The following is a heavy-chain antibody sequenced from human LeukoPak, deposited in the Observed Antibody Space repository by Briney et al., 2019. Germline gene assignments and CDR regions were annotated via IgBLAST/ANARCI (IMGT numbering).Heavy chain of an antibody. V-gene: IGHV3-53*01. D-gene: IGHD3-22*01. CDR2: IYSGGST. CDR3: AREVPYYDSSGYYPDY. Sequence: GGSLRLSCAASGITVSSNYMSWVRQAPGKGLEWVSVIYSGGSTYYADSVKGRFTISRDNSKSTLYIQMNSLRAEDTAVYYCAREVPYYDSSGYYPDYWGQGTLVTVSS. J-gene: IGHJ4*02. CDR1: GITVSSNY.